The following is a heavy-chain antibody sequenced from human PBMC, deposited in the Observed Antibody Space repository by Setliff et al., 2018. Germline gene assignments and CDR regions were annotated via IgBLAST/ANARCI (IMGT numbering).Heavy chain of an antibody. J-gene: IGHJ6*03. CDR3: ARRPYQHYDSSGYSVNYYMDV. V-gene: IGHV4-59*08. Sequence: PSETLSLTCSVSGGSISGYYWSWLRQPPGKGLEWIGYIYNNGRTNYHPALKRRVTMSVDTSKNQLSLTLSSVTAADTAVYFCARRPYQHYDSSGYSVNYYMDVWGKGTTVTVSS. CDR2: IYNNGRT. D-gene: IGHD3-22*01. CDR1: GGSISGYY.